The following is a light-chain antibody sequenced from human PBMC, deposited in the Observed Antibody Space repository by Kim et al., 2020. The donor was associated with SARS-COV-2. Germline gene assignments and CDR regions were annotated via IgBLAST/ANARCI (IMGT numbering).Light chain of an antibody. V-gene: IGKV3-15*01. J-gene: IGKJ1*01. CDR3: QQYNKGPRT. Sequence: PRGRATHTCTASQSVRSDLAVYQQKPGQAPSLLISDASTRATGIPARFSGGRSGTDFTLTISSLQSEDFAVYYCQQYNKGPRTFGQGTKVDIK. CDR1: QSVRSD. CDR2: DAS.